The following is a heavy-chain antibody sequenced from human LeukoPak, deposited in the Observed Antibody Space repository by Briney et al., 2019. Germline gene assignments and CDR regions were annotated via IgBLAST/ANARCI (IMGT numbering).Heavy chain of an antibody. D-gene: IGHD4-23*01. J-gene: IGHJ3*02. CDR3: AKEKAFYGGHTRALNDAFDI. V-gene: IGHV4-34*01. Sequence: PSETLSLTCAVYGGSFSGYYWSWIRQPPGKGLEWIGEINHSGSTNYNPSLKSRVTIPVDTSKNQFSLKLSSVTAADTAVYYCAKEKAFYGGHTRALNDAFDIWGQGTMVTVSS. CDR1: GGSFSGYY. CDR2: INHSGST.